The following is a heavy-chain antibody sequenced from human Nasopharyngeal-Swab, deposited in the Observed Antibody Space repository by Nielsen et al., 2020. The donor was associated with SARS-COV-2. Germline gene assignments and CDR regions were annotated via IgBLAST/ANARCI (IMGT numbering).Heavy chain of an antibody. Sequence: GGSLRLSCAASGFTFSSYNMNWVRQAPGKGLEWVSSISSSSSYIYYADSVKGRFTISRDNAKNSLYLQMNSLRAEDTAVYYCARGCVLTGPSCYYYGMDVRGQGTTVTVSS. CDR2: ISSSSSYI. J-gene: IGHJ6*02. V-gene: IGHV3-21*01. CDR3: ARGCVLTGPSCYYYGMDV. D-gene: IGHD3-9*01. CDR1: GFTFSSYN.